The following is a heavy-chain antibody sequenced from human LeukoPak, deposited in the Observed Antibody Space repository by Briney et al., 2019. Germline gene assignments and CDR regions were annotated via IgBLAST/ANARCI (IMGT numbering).Heavy chain of an antibody. V-gene: IGHV1-18*01. CDR3: ARDGAPGLHVLLWFGDSGYYFDY. CDR2: ISAYNGNT. D-gene: IGHD3-10*01. J-gene: IGHJ4*02. Sequence: ASVKVSCMASGYTFTSYGISWVRQAPGQGLEWMGWISAYNGNTNYAQKLQGRVTMTTDTSTSTAYMELRSLRSDDTAVYYCARDGAPGLHVLLWFGDSGYYFDYWGQGTLVTVSS. CDR1: GYTFTSYG.